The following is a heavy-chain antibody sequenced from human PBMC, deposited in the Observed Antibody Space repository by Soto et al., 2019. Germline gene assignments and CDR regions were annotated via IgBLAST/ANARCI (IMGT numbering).Heavy chain of an antibody. CDR2: VSGSGANT. Sequence: EVQLLESGGGLVQPGGSLRLSCATSGFIFSSYAMTWVCQAPGKGLEWVSVVSGSGANTYYADSAKGRFTITRDNSKNTLYLQMNSLRAEDTAVYYCAKESPHFDYWGQGTLVTVSS. V-gene: IGHV3-23*01. CDR3: AKESPHFDY. CDR1: GFIFSSYA. J-gene: IGHJ4*02.